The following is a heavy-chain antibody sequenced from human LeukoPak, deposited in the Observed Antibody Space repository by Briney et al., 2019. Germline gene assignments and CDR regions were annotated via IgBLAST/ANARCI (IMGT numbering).Heavy chain of an antibody. CDR2: IYHSGGT. J-gene: IGHJ4*02. CDR1: GGSINDAS. V-gene: IGHV4-59*01. Sequence: SETLSLTCTVSGGSINDASWNWIRKPPGQGLEWIGYIYHSGGTNYNPSLKSRVTITLDTSKNQFSLKLSSVTAADTAVYYCARVGTYYRSLDSWGQGTLVTVSS. CDR3: ARVGTYYRSLDS. D-gene: IGHD3-10*01.